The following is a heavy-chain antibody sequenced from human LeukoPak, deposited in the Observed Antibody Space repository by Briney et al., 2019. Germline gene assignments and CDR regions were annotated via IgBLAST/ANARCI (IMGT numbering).Heavy chain of an antibody. Sequence: GGSLRLSCAASGFTFSSYEMNWVRQAPGKGLEWVSYISSSGSTIYYAASVKGRFTIYRDNAKNSLYLQMKSLRAEDTAVYYCAREGSSGWYGGLFDYWGQGTLVTVSS. CDR1: GFTFSSYE. V-gene: IGHV3-48*03. CDR2: ISSSGSTI. J-gene: IGHJ4*02. D-gene: IGHD6-19*01. CDR3: AREGSSGWYGGLFDY.